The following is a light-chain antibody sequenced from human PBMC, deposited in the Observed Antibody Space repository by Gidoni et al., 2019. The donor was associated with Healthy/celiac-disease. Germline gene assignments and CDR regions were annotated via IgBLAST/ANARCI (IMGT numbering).Light chain of an antibody. V-gene: IGKV3-20*01. Sequence: DIVLTQSPGTLSLSPGERATLSCRASQSVTSSYLAWYQQKPGQAPRLLIYGASRRATGIPDRFSGSGSGTDFTLTISRLEPEDFAVYYCQHYGSSRTFGPGTKVDIK. J-gene: IGKJ3*01. CDR3: QHYGSSRT. CDR2: GAS. CDR1: QSVTSSY.